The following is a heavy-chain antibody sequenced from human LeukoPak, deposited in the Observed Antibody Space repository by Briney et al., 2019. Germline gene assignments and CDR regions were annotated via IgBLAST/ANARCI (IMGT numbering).Heavy chain of an antibody. CDR1: GGSISSSNYY. J-gene: IGHJ1*01. Sequence: SETLSLTCTVSGGSISSSNYYWGWIRQPPGKGLEWIGSIYYSGSTYYNPSLKSRVTISVDTSKNQFSLKLSSVTAADTAVYYCARDDFRIAAAATYEYFQHWGQGTLVTVSS. CDR2: IYYSGST. D-gene: IGHD6-13*01. V-gene: IGHV4-39*07. CDR3: ARDDFRIAAAATYEYFQH.